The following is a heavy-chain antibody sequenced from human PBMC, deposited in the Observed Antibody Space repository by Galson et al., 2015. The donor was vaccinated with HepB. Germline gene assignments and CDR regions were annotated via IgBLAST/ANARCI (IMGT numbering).Heavy chain of an antibody. V-gene: IGHV3-23*01. CDR1: GFILSTYA. CDR2: ISDSGGST. D-gene: IGHD2-15*01. Sequence: SLRLSCAASGFILSTYAMSWVRQAPGKGLECVSVISDSGGSTYYADSVKGRFTISRDNSKNTLFLQMNSLRAGDTAVYYCAKDLPLFGYCSGGTCYILDSWGQGTLVTVSS. J-gene: IGHJ4*02. CDR3: AKDLPLFGYCSGGTCYILDS.